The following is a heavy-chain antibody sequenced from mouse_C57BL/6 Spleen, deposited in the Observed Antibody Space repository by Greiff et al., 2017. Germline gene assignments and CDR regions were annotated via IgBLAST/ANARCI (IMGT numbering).Heavy chain of an antibody. CDR2: IYPRDGST. CDR3: AREYYGSSCAERFAY. J-gene: IGHJ3*01. Sequence: QVQLQQSGPELVKPGASVKLSCKASGYTFTSYDINWVKQRPGQGLEWIGWIYPRDGSTKYNEKFKGKATLTVDTSSSTAYMELHSLTSEDSAVYFCAREYYGSSCAERFAYWGQGTLVTVSA. CDR1: GYTFTSYD. D-gene: IGHD1-1*01. V-gene: IGHV1-85*01.